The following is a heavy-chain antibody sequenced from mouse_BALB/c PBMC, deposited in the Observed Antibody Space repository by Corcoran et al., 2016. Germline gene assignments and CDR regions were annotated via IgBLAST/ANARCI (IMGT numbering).Heavy chain of an antibody. V-gene: IGHV14-3*02. Sequence: EVQLQQSGAELVKPGASVKLSCTASGFNIKDTYMHWVKQRPEQGLEWIGRIDPANGNTKYDPRFQGKATITADTSSNTAYLQLSSLTSEDTAVYYCANWDWYFDVWGAGTTLTVSS. J-gene: IGHJ1*01. CDR1: GFNIKDTY. CDR3: ANWDWYFDV. D-gene: IGHD4-1*01. CDR2: IDPANGNT.